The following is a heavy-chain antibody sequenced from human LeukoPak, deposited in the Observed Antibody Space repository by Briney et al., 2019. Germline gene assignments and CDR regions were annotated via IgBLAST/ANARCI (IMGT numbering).Heavy chain of an antibody. D-gene: IGHD2-2*02. V-gene: IGHV4-39*07. CDR1: GGSISSSSYY. Sequence: SETLSLTCTVSGGSISSSSYYWGWIRQPPGKGLEWIGSIYYSGSTYYNPSLKSRVTISVDTSKNQFSLKLSSVTAADTAVYYCAGGQGYCSSTSCYSPYYFDYWGQGTLVTVSS. CDR3: AGGQGYCSSTSCYSPYYFDY. CDR2: IYYSGST. J-gene: IGHJ4*02.